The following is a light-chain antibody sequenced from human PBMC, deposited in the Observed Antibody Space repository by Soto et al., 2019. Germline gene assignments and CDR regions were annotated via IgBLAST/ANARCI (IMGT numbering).Light chain of an antibody. V-gene: IGLV2-14*01. CDR2: EVS. J-gene: IGLJ2*01. Sequence: QSVLTRPASVSGSPGQSITISWFGISPDFGVSWYQHFPGKAPKLLIFEVSNRPSGVSTRFSGSKSGNMAFLTISGLQSEDEGLYHCSSYSSTTTLFGGGTKVTVL. CDR3: SSYSSTTTL. CDR1: SPDFGV.